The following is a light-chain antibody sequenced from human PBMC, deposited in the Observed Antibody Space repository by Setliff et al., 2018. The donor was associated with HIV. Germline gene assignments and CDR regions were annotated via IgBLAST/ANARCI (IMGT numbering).Light chain of an antibody. CDR2: EVN. Sequence: QSALTQPRSVSGSPGQSVTISCTGTSSNVGANNYVSWYQQHPGKAPKLIIYEVNNRPSGVSNRFSGSKSGNTASLTISRLQAEDEADYYCSSYTSSSTYVVFGGGTKVTVL. V-gene: IGLV2-14*01. CDR1: SSNVGANNY. CDR3: SSYTSSSTYVV. J-gene: IGLJ2*01.